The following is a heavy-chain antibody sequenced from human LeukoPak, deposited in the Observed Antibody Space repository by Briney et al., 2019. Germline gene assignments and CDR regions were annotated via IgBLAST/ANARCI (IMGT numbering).Heavy chain of an antibody. V-gene: IGHV4-39*01. D-gene: IGHD6-13*01. CDR3: ARYTSSWYRYYFDY. J-gene: IGHJ4*02. CDR2: ISYSGTT. CDR1: GGSINSYSYY. Sequence: TSETLSLTCTVSGGSINSYSYYWGWIRQPPGKGLEWIGSISYSGTTYYNPSLKSRVTISVDTSKNQFSLKLSSVTAADTAVYYCARYTSSWYRYYFDYWGQGTLVTVSS.